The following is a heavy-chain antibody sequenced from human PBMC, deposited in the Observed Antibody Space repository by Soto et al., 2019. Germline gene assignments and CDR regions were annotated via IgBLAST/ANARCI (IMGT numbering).Heavy chain of an antibody. V-gene: IGHV3-30*03. Sequence: SGGSLRLSCADSGFTFSSYAMHWVRQAPGKGLEWVAVVSSDGSNKWYADSVKGRFTISRDNSKNTLYLQMSSLRADDTAIYFCATNDWDYWGQGTLVTVSS. CDR2: VSSDGSNK. D-gene: IGHD3-3*01. J-gene: IGHJ4*02. CDR1: GFTFSSYA. CDR3: ATNDWDY.